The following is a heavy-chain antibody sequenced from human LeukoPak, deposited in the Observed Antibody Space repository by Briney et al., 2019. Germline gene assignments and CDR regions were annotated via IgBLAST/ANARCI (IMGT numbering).Heavy chain of an antibody. V-gene: IGHV4-59*01. CDR3: ARDIAVAGNYFDY. CDR1: GGSISSYY. CDR2: IYYSGST. J-gene: IGHJ4*02. Sequence: SETLSLTCTVSGGSISSYYWSWIRQPPGKGLEWIGYIYYSGSTNYNPSLKSRVTISVDTSTNQFSLKLSSVTAADTAVYYCARDIAVAGNYFDYWGQGTLVTVSS. D-gene: IGHD6-19*01.